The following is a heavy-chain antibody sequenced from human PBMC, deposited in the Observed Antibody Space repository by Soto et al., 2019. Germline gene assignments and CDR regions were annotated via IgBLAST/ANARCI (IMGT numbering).Heavy chain of an antibody. CDR2: ISAYNGNT. CDR3: AREDTAKDGYYYYGMDV. V-gene: IGHV1-18*04. J-gene: IGHJ6*02. CDR1: GYTFTSYG. D-gene: IGHD2-15*01. Sequence: ASVKVSCKASGYTFTSYGISWVRQAPGQGLDWMGWISAYNGNTNYAQKLQGRVTMTTDTSTSTAYMELRSLRSDDTAVYYCAREDTAKDGYYYYGMDVWGQGTTVTVSS.